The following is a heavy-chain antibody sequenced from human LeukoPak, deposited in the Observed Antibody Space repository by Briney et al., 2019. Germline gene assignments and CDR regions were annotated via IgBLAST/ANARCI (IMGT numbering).Heavy chain of an antibody. Sequence: SQTLSLTCTVSGGSISSGGYYWNWIRQHPGKGLEWIGYIYYSGSTYYNPSLKSRVTISVDTSKNQFSLKLSSVTAADTAVYYCARDTPPFDAFDIWGQGTMVTVSS. CDR2: IYYSGST. CDR1: GGSISSGGYY. J-gene: IGHJ3*02. CDR3: ARDTPPFDAFDI. V-gene: IGHV4-31*03.